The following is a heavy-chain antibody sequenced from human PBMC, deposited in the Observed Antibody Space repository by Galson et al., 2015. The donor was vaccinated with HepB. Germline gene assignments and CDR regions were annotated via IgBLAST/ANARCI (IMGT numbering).Heavy chain of an antibody. V-gene: IGHV1-46*01. CDR2: INPSGDIT. Sequence: SVKVSCKASGFTFSGYWMHWVRQAPGQGLEWMGVINPSGDITSYAQKFRGRATMTRDTSTSTVYMEISSLRSEDTAVYYCARDHSQSRGGSGTYWWFDPWGQGTLVTVSS. J-gene: IGHJ5*02. CDR1: GFTFSGYW. D-gene: IGHD3-10*01. CDR3: ARDHSQSRGGSGTYWWFDP.